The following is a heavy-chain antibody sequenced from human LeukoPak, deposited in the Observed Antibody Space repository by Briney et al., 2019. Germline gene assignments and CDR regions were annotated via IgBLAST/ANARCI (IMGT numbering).Heavy chain of an antibody. J-gene: IGHJ4*02. CDR2: ISGSGGST. CDR3: AKGHVGYSYGYVGYYFDY. V-gene: IGHV3-23*01. Sequence: GGSLRLSCAASGFTFSSYAMSWVRQAPGKGLEWVSAISGSGGSTYYADSVKGRFTISRDNSKNTLYQQMNSLRAEDAAVYYCAKGHVGYSYGYVGYYFDYWGQGTLVTVSS. CDR1: GFTFSSYA. D-gene: IGHD5-18*01.